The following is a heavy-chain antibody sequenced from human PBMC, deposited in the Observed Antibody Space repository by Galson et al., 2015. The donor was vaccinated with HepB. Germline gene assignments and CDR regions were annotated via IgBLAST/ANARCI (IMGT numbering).Heavy chain of an antibody. CDR2: ISSDGSYQ. V-gene: IGHV3-30*04. J-gene: IGHJ2*01. CDR3: AATYGSGDVWYFDL. Sequence: SLRLSCAASGFTFSSYAFHWVRQAPGKGLEWMTVISSDGSYQHYADSVKGRFTISRDNSKNTLYLQMNSLRAEDTAVYYCAATYGSGDVWYFDLWGRGTLVTVSS. CDR1: GFTFSSYA. D-gene: IGHD3-10*01.